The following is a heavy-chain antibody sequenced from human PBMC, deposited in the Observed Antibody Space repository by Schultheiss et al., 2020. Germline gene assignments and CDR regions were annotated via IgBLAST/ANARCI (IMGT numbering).Heavy chain of an antibody. CDR3: ARGWYYYGSGSYSMDV. D-gene: IGHD3-10*01. CDR1: GYTFTSYA. Sequence: ASVKVSCKASGYTFTSYAMHWVRQAPGQRLEWMGRIIPILGIANYAQKFQGRVTMTRDTSTSTVYMELSSLRSEDTAVYYCARGWYYYGSGSYSMDVWGQGTTVTVSS. V-gene: IGHV1-3*01. CDR2: IIPILGIA. J-gene: IGHJ6*02.